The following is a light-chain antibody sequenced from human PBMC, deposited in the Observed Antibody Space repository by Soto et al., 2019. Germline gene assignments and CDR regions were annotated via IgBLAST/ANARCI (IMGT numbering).Light chain of an antibody. V-gene: IGKV1-12*01. CDR2: AAS. Sequence: DIQMTQSPSSVSASVGDRVNITCRASQDINNWLAWYQQKPGEAPKLLIYAASTLEDGVPSRFRGSGSGTDFTLTITTLQPEDFATYYCQQAVSLHLAFGGGTRVDIK. J-gene: IGKJ4*01. CDR3: QQAVSLHLA. CDR1: QDINNW.